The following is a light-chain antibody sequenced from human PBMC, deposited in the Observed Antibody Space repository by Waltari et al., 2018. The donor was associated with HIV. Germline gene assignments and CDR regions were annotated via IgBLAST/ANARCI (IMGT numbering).Light chain of an antibody. CDR1: QSLLHNNAHNY. Sequence: DIAMIQSPDFLAVRPGEPVSISCRSSQSLLHNNAHNYLDWYIQRPGQAPELLIYLASRRASGVPDRIAGSGSCTDFILKISRVEPEDVGVYYCMHGQQTPVFGQGTLVEV. CDR3: MHGQQTPV. J-gene: IGKJ1*01. CDR2: LAS. V-gene: IGKV2-28*01.